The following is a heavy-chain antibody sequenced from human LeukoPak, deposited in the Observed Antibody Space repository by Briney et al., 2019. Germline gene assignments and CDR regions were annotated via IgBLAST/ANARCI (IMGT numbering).Heavy chain of an antibody. Sequence: GGSLRLSCAASGFIFETYWMNWVRQVPGEGLEWVANMKHDGSEEYYVESVKGRFIISRDNANKLLYLQMNSLRAEDTAIYHCARKAAGWGVLDHWGQGLLVTVSS. V-gene: IGHV3-7*03. D-gene: IGHD3-10*01. CDR2: MKHDGSEE. J-gene: IGHJ4*02. CDR3: ARKAAGWGVLDH. CDR1: GFIFETYW.